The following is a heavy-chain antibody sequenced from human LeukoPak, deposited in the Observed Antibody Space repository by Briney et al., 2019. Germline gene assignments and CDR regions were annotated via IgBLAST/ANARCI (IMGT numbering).Heavy chain of an antibody. Sequence: PSETLSLTCTVSGGSVFSGSYYWSWIRQPPGKGLEWIGYIYYSGSTNYNPSLKSRVTISVDTSKNQFSLKLSSVTAADTAVYYCARDQFSYFDYWGQGTLVTVSS. CDR3: ARDQFSYFDY. CDR1: GGSVFSGSYY. D-gene: IGHD5-24*01. V-gene: IGHV4-61*01. J-gene: IGHJ4*02. CDR2: IYYSGST.